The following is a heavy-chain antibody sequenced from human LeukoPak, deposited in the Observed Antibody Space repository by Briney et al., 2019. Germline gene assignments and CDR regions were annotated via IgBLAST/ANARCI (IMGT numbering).Heavy chain of an antibody. CDR3: AKGDFWSGPSAFHI. Sequence: GGSLRLSCAASGFSFSSYEWNWVRQAPGKGLEWVAEISGSGGRTYSADSVKGRFTFSRDNSKNTLYLEMNSLRVEDTAVYYCAKGDFWSGPSAFHIWGQGTMVIVSS. CDR1: GFSFSSYE. V-gene: IGHV3-23*01. J-gene: IGHJ3*02. CDR2: ISGSGGRT. D-gene: IGHD3-3*01.